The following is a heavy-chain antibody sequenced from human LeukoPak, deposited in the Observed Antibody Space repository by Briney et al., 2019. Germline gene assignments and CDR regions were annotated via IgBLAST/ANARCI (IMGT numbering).Heavy chain of an antibody. CDR3: ARAETLLWFGDV. V-gene: IGHV1-69*01. CDR2: IIPIFGTA. Sequence: SVKVSCKASGGTFISYAISWVRQAPGQGVEWMGGIIPIFGTANYAQKFQGRVTITADESTSTAYMELTSLRSEDTAVYYCARAETLLWFGDVWGKGTTVTVSS. CDR1: GGTFISYA. D-gene: IGHD3-10*01. J-gene: IGHJ6*04.